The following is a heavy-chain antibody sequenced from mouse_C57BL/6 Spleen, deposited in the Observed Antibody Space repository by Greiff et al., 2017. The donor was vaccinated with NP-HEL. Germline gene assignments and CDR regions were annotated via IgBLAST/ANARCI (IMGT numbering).Heavy chain of an antibody. V-gene: IGHV1-55*01. CDR3: ASEITTVVARGYFDY. CDR1: GYTFTSYW. Sequence: VQLQQPGAELVKPGASVKMSCKASGYTFTSYWITWVKQRPGQGLEWIGDFYPGSGSTNYNEKFKSKATLTVDTSSSTGYMQLSSLTSEDSAVYYCASEITTVVARGYFDYWGQGTTLTVSS. J-gene: IGHJ2*01. CDR2: FYPGSGST. D-gene: IGHD1-1*01.